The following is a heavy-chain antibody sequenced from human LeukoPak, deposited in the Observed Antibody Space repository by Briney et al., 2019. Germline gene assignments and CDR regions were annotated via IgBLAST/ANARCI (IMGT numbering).Heavy chain of an antibody. Sequence: SETLSLTCTVSGGSVSSGSYYWSWIRQPPGKGLEWIGYIYYSGSTNYNPSLKSRVTISVDTSKNQFSLKLSSVTAADTAVYYCARAREFLEWSPLTHYGMDVWGQGTTVTVSS. D-gene: IGHD3-3*01. CDR3: ARAREFLEWSPLTHYGMDV. CDR1: GGSVSSGSYY. V-gene: IGHV4-61*01. J-gene: IGHJ6*02. CDR2: IYYSGST.